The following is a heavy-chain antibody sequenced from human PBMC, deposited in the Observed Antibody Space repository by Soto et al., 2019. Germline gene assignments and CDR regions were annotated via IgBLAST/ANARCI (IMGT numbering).Heavy chain of an antibody. CDR1: GFTFSGYA. CDR3: AKTGLRYFDRTSFDY. CDR2: ISGSGGST. D-gene: IGHD3-9*01. J-gene: IGHJ4*02. V-gene: IGHV3-23*01. Sequence: LSCAASGFTFSGYAMSWVRQAPGKGLEWVSAISGSGGSTYYADSVKGRFTISRDNSKNTLYLQMNSLRAEDTAVYYCAKTGLRYFDRTSFDYSGQGTLVTVST.